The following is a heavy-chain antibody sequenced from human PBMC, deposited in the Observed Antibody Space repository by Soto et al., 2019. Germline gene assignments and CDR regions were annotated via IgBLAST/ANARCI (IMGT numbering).Heavy chain of an antibody. CDR3: IRQHLDVPVASAIDY. V-gene: IGHV3-73*02. J-gene: IGHJ4*02. CDR2: IPSKTNTYAT. CDR1: GFTFSGST. Sequence: EVQLVESGGGLVQPGGSLKLSCAASGFTFSGSTIHWVRQTSGKGLEWVGRIPSKTNTYATAYAASVKGRFTISRDDSKNTAYLQMNRLKTEDTAVYYCIRQHLDVPVASAIDYWGQGTLVTVSS. D-gene: IGHD6-19*01.